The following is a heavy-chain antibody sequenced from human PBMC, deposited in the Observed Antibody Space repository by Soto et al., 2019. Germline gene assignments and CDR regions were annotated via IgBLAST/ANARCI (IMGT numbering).Heavy chain of an antibody. V-gene: IGHV4-34*02. CDR1: GGSFSGYY. CDR3: ARGVVELVTHNYHYYGMDV. CDR2: IHHSGST. J-gene: IGHJ6*02. D-gene: IGHD1-26*01. Sequence: QVRLQHWGAGLLKPSETLSLTCAVYGGSFSGYYWSWIRQPPGKGLEWIGEIHHSGSTNYNPSLKSRVTISVDTSKSQFSLKLSSVTAADTAVYYCARGVVELVTHNYHYYGMDVWGQGTTVTVSS.